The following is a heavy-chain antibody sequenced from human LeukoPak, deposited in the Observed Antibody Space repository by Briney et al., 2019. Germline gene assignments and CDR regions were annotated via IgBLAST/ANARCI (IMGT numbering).Heavy chain of an antibody. CDR3: AKEASRGSSFAYTPIEKPYYLDY. CDR2: IRYGGSHK. V-gene: IGHV3-30*02. CDR1: GFTFSSYA. J-gene: IGHJ4*02. D-gene: IGHD5-18*01. Sequence: SGGSLRLSCAASGFTFSSYAMHWVRQAPGKGLEWVAFIRYGGSHKYYADSVKGRFTISRDNSKNTLFLQMNSLRAEDTAVYYCAKEASRGSSFAYTPIEKPYYLDYWGQGTLVTVSS.